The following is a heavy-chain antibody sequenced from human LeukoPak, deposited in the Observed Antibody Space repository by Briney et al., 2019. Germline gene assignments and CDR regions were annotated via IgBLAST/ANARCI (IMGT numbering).Heavy chain of an antibody. CDR2: ISGSGGST. Sequence: GGSLRLSCAASGFTFSSYAMSWVRQAPGKGLEWVSAISGSGGSTYYADSAKGRFTISRDNSKNTLYLQMNSLRAEDTAVYYCAKRIAAAGTFYGMDVWGKGTTVTVSS. CDR3: AKRIAAAGTFYGMDV. V-gene: IGHV3-23*01. J-gene: IGHJ6*04. CDR1: GFTFSSYA. D-gene: IGHD6-13*01.